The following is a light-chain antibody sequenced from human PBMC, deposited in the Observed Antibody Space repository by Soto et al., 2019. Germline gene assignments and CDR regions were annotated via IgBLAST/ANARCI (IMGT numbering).Light chain of an antibody. J-gene: IGLJ1*01. Sequence: QSVLTQPASVSGSPGQSITISCTGTSSDVGNYNLVSWYQQHLGKAPKLMIYHVSMRPSGLCNRFSGPKSGNTASLTISGLQADDEADYYCGSYAGDSYVFGTGTKVTVL. CDR1: SSDVGNYNL. CDR3: GSYAGDSYV. CDR2: HVS. V-gene: IGLV2-23*02.